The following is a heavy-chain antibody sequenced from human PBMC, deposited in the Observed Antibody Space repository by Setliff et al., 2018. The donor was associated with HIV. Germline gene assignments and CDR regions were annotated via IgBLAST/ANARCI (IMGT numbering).Heavy chain of an antibody. CDR1: GESFSEYS. V-gene: IGHV4-34*01. Sequence: PSETLSLTCAVYGESFSEYSWTWIRQPPGKGLEWIGEITHSGSTNYNPSLKSRVTISVDTSKNQFSLKLSSVTAADTAVYYCADRTGGRKNWFDPWGQGTLVTVSS. J-gene: IGHJ5*02. CDR2: ITHSGST. CDR3: ADRTGGRKNWFDP. D-gene: IGHD2-15*01.